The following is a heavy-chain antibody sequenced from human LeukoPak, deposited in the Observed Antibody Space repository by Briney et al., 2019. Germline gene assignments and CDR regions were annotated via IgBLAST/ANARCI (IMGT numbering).Heavy chain of an antibody. J-gene: IGHJ6*03. CDR1: GGSISSSNW. D-gene: IGHD6-19*01. Sequence: SETPSLTRAVSGGSISSSNWWSWVRQPPGKGLEWIGEIYHSGSTNYNPSPKSGATLSVDKSKNQFSLKLSSVTAADTAVYYCARRIAVAGRRYYYYYYMDVWGKGTTVTVSS. CDR3: ARRIAVAGRRYYYYYYMDV. CDR2: IYHSGST. V-gene: IGHV4-4*02.